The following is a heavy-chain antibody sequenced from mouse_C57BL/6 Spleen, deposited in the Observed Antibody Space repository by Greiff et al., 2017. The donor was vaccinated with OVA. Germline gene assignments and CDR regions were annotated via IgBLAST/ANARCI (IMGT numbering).Heavy chain of an antibody. CDR1: GYTFTDYE. J-gene: IGHJ1*03. D-gene: IGHD1-1*01. CDR2: IDPETGGT. V-gene: IGHV1-15*01. Sequence: QVQLKESGAELVRPGASVTLSCKASGYTFTDYEMHWVKQTPVHGLEWIGAIDPETGGTAYNQKFKGKAILTADKSSSTAYMELRSLTSEDSAVYYCTRKGTTTVVARDVWGTGTTVTVAS. CDR3: TRKGTTTVVARDV.